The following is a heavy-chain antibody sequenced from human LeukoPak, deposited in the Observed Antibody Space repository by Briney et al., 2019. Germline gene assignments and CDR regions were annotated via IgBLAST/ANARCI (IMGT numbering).Heavy chain of an antibody. D-gene: IGHD4-17*01. CDR1: GYSFTNYW. Sequence: GESLKISCKSSGYSFTNYWIGWVRQMPGKGLEWMGIIYPGDSDTRYSPSFQGQVTISADKSISTAYLQWSSLKASDTAMYYCARVLTTVTTWNAFDIWGQGTMVTVSS. CDR3: ARVLTTVTTWNAFDI. J-gene: IGHJ3*02. V-gene: IGHV5-51*01. CDR2: IYPGDSDT.